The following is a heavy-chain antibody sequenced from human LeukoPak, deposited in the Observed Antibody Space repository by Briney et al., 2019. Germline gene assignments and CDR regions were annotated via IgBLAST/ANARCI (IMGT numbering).Heavy chain of an antibody. CDR1: GYSISSGYY. D-gene: IGHD6-13*01. Sequence: PSETLSLTCTVSGYSISSGYYWGWIRQPPGKGLEWIGSISYSGSTYYNPSLKSRITISVDTSKNQFSLKLSSVTAADTAVYYCARDVTAAFDYWGQGTLVTVSS. CDR2: ISYSGST. J-gene: IGHJ4*02. CDR3: ARDVTAAFDY. V-gene: IGHV4-38-2*02.